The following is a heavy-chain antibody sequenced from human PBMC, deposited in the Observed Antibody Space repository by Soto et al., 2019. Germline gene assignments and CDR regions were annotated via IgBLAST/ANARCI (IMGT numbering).Heavy chain of an antibody. CDR2: INPSGGST. Sequence: ASVKVSCKASGYTFTSYYMHWVRQAPGQGLEWMGIINPSGGSTSYAQKFHGRVTMTRDTSTSTVYMELSSLRSEDTAVYYCARVLQQVVQYYYYYGMDVWGQGTTVPVSS. D-gene: IGHD6-13*01. J-gene: IGHJ6*02. CDR3: ARVLQQVVQYYYYYGMDV. CDR1: GYTFTSYY. V-gene: IGHV1-46*03.